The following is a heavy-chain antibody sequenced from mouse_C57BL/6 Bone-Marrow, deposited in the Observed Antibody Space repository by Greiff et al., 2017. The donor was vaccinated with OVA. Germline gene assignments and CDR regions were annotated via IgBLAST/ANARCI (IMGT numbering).Heavy chain of an antibody. CDR2: IYPRSGNT. J-gene: IGHJ2*01. Sequence: VQLQQSGAELARPGASVKLSCKASGYTFTSYGISWVKQRTGQGLEWIGEIYPRSGNTYHNEKFKGKATLTADKSSSTAYMELRSLTSEDSAVYFCARDGYYLYYFDYWGQGTTLTVSS. D-gene: IGHD2-3*01. V-gene: IGHV1-81*01. CDR3: ARDGYYLYYFDY. CDR1: GYTFTSYG.